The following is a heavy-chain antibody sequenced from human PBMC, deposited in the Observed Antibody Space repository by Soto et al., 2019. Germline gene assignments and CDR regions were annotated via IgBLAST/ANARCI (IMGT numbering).Heavy chain of an antibody. D-gene: IGHD5-18*01. CDR1: GLTFSSYA. Sequence: EVQLLESGGGLVQPGGSLRLSCAASGLTFSSYAMNWVRQAPGKGLEWVSGVSGGGGSTYYADSVKGRFTISRDNSKNTLYLHLNILRAEDTAVYYCAKDSSGYSYDHNAFDIWGQGTMVTVSS. CDR2: VSGGGGST. V-gene: IGHV3-23*01. J-gene: IGHJ3*02. CDR3: AKDSSGYSYDHNAFDI.